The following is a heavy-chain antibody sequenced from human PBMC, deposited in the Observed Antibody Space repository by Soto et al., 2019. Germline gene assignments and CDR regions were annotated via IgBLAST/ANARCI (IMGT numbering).Heavy chain of an antibody. CDR3: ARGGRGYYYDSSGYYIDY. J-gene: IGHJ4*02. CDR1: GYTFTSYG. CDR2: ISAYNGNT. D-gene: IGHD3-22*01. Sequence: ASVKVSCKASGYTFTSYGISWVRQAPGQGLEWMGWISAYNGNTNYAQKLQGRVTMTTDTSTSTAYMELRSLRSDDTAVYYGARGGRGYYYDSSGYYIDYWGQGTLVTVSS. V-gene: IGHV1-18*01.